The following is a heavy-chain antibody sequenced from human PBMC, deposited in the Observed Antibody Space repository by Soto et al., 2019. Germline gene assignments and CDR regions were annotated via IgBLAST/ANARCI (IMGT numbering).Heavy chain of an antibody. J-gene: IGHJ4*02. D-gene: IGHD2-21*01. CDR3: ARDLDDFETIPLAY. CDR2: VNPNSGNK. V-gene: IGHV1-8*01. Sequence: ASVKVSCKASGYILTNYYINWVRQASVQVLEWMVCVNPNSGNKGFAKKFQGRLTMTRDTSTSTVSLELSSLRSDDTAVYYCARDLDDFETIPLAYWGQGTIVTVSS. CDR1: GYILTNYY.